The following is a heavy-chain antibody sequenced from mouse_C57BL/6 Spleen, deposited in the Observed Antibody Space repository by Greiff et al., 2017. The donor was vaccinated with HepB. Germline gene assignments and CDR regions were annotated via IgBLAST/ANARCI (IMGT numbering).Heavy chain of an antibody. Sequence: EVKLVESGEGLVKPGGSLKLSCAASGFTFSSYAMSWVRQTPEKRLEWVAYISSGGDYIYYADTVKGRFTMPRDNARNTLYLQMSSLKSEDTAMYYCTRELRYFDYWGQGTTLTVSS. CDR1: GFTFSSYA. V-gene: IGHV5-9-1*02. CDR2: ISSGGDYI. CDR3: TRELRYFDY. J-gene: IGHJ2*01. D-gene: IGHD1-3*01.